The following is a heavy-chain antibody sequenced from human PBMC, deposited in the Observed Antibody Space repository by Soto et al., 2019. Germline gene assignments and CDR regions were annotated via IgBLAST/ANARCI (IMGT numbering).Heavy chain of an antibody. V-gene: IGHV4-59*13. CDR2: IYYSGST. D-gene: IGHD2-21*02. CDR3: ARGWGLVFDY. J-gene: IGHJ4*02. Sequence: SETLSLTCTVSGASISSYYWNWIRQPPGKGLEWIGYIYYSGSTNYNPSLKSRVTISVDTSKNQFSLKLSSVSAADTAVYYCARGWGLVFDYWGQGTLVTVSS. CDR1: GASISSYY.